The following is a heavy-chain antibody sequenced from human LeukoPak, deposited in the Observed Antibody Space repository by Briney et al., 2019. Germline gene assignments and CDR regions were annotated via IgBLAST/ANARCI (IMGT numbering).Heavy chain of an antibody. J-gene: IGHJ4*02. V-gene: IGHV3-53*01. Sequence: PWGSLRLSCAASGFTVSRNYMSWVRQAPGKGLEWVSVIYSGGSTYYADSVKGRFTISRDNSKNTLYLQMNSLRAEDTAVYYCASLLTYSSGWSDYFDYWGQGTLVTVSS. CDR2: IYSGGST. CDR1: GFTVSRNY. CDR3: ASLLTYSSGWSDYFDY. D-gene: IGHD6-19*01.